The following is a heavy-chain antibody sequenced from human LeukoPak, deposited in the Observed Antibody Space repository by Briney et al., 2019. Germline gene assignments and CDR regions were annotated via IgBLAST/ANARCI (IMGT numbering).Heavy chain of an antibody. V-gene: IGHV1-18*01. CDR2: VSTYNGDT. J-gene: IGHJ6*03. CDR3: GRAWEQLTHFGVFKCMDV. CDR1: GYTFTRFG. Sequence: GASVKLSCKASGYTFTRFGITWVRQAPGQGLEWMGWVSTYNGDTNYAQNLQGRLTIPTDTSTNAAYMELSSLRADETAVYYWGRAWEQLTHFGVFKCMDVWGKGTRVTVSS. D-gene: IGHD3-3*01.